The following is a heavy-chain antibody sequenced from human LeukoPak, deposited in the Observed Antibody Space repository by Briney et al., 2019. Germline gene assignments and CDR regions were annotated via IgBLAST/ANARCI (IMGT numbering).Heavy chain of an antibody. CDR1: GFTFSSYG. D-gene: IGHD3-22*01. J-gene: IGHJ5*02. V-gene: IGHV3-23*01. CDR3: ARDKYSSAWSHKWLDP. Sequence: PGGSLRLSCVASGFTFSSYGLTWVRQAPGKGLEWVSTISGAGGVTTYADSVKGRFIISRDNSKSTLFVQMNSLRAEDTATYFCARDKYSSAWSHKWLDPWGQGTRVTISS. CDR2: ISGAGGVT.